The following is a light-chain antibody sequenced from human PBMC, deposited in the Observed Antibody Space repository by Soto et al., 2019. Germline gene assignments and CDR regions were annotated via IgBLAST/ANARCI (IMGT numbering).Light chain of an antibody. CDR1: QSVTTN. Sequence: EVVMTQSPATLSVSPGERVTLSCRASQSVTTNMAWYQQKPGQATRLIIYGASTRANGIPARFSGSGSGTEFTLTISSLQSEDFAVYYCQQYNNWHPWTFGQGTKVDIK. CDR3: QQYNNWHPWT. V-gene: IGKV3-15*01. CDR2: GAS. J-gene: IGKJ1*01.